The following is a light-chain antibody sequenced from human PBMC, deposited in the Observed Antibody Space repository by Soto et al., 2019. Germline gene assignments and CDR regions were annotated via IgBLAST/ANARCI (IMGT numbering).Light chain of an antibody. V-gene: IGLV1-44*01. CDR2: GDD. CDR1: SSNIGSHT. CDR3: AAWDDSLNGVV. Sequence: QSVLTQPPSTSGTPGQRVAISCSGTSSNIGSHTVNWYQQLPGTAPKLLIYGDDQRPSGVPDRFSGSKYGTSASLAISGLRSEDEADYYCAAWDDSLNGVVFGGGTKLTVL. J-gene: IGLJ3*02.